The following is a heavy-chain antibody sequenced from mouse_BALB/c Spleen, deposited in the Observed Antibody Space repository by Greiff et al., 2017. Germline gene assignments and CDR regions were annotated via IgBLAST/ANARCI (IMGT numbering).Heavy chain of an antibody. D-gene: IGHD2-10*01. Sequence: DVHLVESGGGLVKPGGSLKLSCAASGFAFSSYDMSWVRQTPEKRLEWVAYISSGGGSTYYPDTVKGRFTISRDNAKNTLYLQMSSLKSEDTAMYYCARLGLLWFAYWGQGTLVTVSA. CDR1: GFAFSSYD. J-gene: IGHJ3*01. V-gene: IGHV5-12-1*01. CDR3: ARLGLLWFAY. CDR2: ISSGGGST.